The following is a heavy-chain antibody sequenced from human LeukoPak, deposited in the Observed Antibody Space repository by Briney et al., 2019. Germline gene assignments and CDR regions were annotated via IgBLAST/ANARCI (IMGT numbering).Heavy chain of an antibody. CDR3: ARGGFLPRGRGYCSGGSCYTDDY. Sequence: GGSLRLSCSASGFTFNNYAMHWVRQSPGKGLEYVSTISGNGGGTYYADSVKGRFTISRDNSKNTLYLQLSSLRAEDTAVYYCARGGFLPRGRGYCSGGSCYTDDYWGQGTLVTVSS. J-gene: IGHJ4*02. CDR2: ISGNGGGT. D-gene: IGHD2-15*01. V-gene: IGHV3-64D*06. CDR1: GFTFNNYA.